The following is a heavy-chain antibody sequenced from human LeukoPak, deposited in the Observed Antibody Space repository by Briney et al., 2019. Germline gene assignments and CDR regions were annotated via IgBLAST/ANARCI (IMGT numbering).Heavy chain of an antibody. V-gene: IGHV3-30*18. CDR2: ISYDGSNK. Sequence: GGSLRLSCAASGFTFSSYGMHWVRQAPGKGLEWVAVISYDGSNKYYADSVKGRFTISRDNSKNTLYLQMNSLRAEDTAVYYCAKDSTLDCSGGSCYLDYWGQGTLVTVSS. D-gene: IGHD2-15*01. CDR3: AKDSTLDCSGGSCYLDY. J-gene: IGHJ4*02. CDR1: GFTFSSYG.